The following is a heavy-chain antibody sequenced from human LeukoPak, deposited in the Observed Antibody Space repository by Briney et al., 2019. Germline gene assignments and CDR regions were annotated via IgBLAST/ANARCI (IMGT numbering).Heavy chain of an antibody. J-gene: IGHJ4*02. V-gene: IGHV3-7*01. CDR1: GFTFSSYW. D-gene: IGHD3-10*01. CDR2: IKHDGSEK. CDR3: ARTTLNYGSGSYYLDY. Sequence: GGSLRLSCAASGFTFSSYWMSWVRQSPGKGLEWVANIKHDGSEKYYVDSVKGRFTISRDNAKNSLYLQMNSLRAEDTAVYYCARTTLNYGSGSYYLDYWGQGTLVTVSS.